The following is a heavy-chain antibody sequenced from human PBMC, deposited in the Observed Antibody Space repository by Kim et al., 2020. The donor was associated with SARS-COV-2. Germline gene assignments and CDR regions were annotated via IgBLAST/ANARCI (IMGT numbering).Heavy chain of an antibody. J-gene: IGHJ4*02. CDR3: ARDRRSGSSPALPAL. Sequence: GGSLRLSCAASGFTFSSYAMHWVRQAPGKGLEWVAVISYDGSNKYYVDSVKGRFTISRDNSKNTLYLQMNSLRAEDTAVYYCARDRRSGSSPALPALWGQGTLVTVSS. V-gene: IGHV3-30*04. CDR1: GFTFSSYA. CDR2: ISYDGSNK. D-gene: IGHD6-13*01.